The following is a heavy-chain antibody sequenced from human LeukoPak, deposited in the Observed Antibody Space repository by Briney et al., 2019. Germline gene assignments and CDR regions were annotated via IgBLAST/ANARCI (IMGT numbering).Heavy chain of an antibody. Sequence: PGGSLRLSCAASGFTFSSYGMHWVRQAPGKGLEWLALISYDGANKFYADSVKGRFTISRDNLKNTLYLQMNSLEIEDTAVYYCARDPSSAPHSVNWAANHFDPWGQGTLVTVSS. J-gene: IGHJ5*02. CDR3: ARDPSSAPHSVNWAANHFDP. V-gene: IGHV3-30*03. CDR2: ISYDGANK. CDR1: GFTFSSYG. D-gene: IGHD1-1*01.